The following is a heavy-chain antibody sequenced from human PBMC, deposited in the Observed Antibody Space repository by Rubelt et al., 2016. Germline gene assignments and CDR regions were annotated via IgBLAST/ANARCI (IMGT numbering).Heavy chain of an antibody. CDR2: IWYDGSNK. J-gene: IGHJ5*02. CDR3: ARSPRYDFEDNWFDP. CDR1: GFTFSSYG. D-gene: IGHD3-3*01. Sequence: GGVVQPGRSLRLTCAASGFTFSSYGMHWVRQAPGKGLEWVAVIWYDGSNKYYADSVKGRFTISRDNSKNTLYLQMNSLRAEDTAVYYCARSPRYDFEDNWFDPWGQGTLATVSS. V-gene: IGHV3-33*01.